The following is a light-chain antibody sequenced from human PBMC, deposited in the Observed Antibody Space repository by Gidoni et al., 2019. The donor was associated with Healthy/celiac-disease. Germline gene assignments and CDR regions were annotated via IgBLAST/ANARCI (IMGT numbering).Light chain of an antibody. CDR3: QQSYSTLFT. V-gene: IGKV1-39*01. J-gene: IGKJ3*01. CDR2: AAS. CDR1: QSISSY. Sequence: DIQMTQSPSSLSASVGDRVTITCRASQSISSYLNWYQQKPGKATKLLIYAASSLQSGVPSRFSGSGSGTDFTLTSSSLQPEDFATYYCQQSYSTLFTFGPGTKVEIK.